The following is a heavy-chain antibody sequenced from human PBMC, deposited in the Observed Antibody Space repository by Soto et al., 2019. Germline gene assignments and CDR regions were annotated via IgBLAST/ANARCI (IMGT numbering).Heavy chain of an antibody. Sequence: QLQLQESGPGLVKPSETLSLTCTVSGGSISSSSYYWGWIRQPPGKGLEWIGSIYSSGSTYYNPSLKSRVTRAVETYTNQFSLKLSSVTAEDTAVYYCARHTTVSYCSSTSCNDGFAIWGQGTMVTVSS. CDR2: IYSSGST. CDR1: GGSISSSSYY. CDR3: ARHTTVSYCSSTSCNDGFAI. D-gene: IGHD2-2*01. J-gene: IGHJ3*02. V-gene: IGHV4-39*01.